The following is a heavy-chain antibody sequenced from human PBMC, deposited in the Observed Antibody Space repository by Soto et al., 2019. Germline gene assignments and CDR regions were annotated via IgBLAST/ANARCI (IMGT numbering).Heavy chain of an antibody. Sequence: QVQLQQWGAGLLKPSETLSLTCAVYGGSFSGYYWSWNRQPPGKGLEWIGEINHSGSTNYNPSLKSRVTISVDTSKNQFSLKLSSVTAADTAVYYCARTAAGLTYDYYYYGMDVWGQGTTVTVSS. D-gene: IGHD6-13*01. V-gene: IGHV4-34*01. CDR1: GGSFSGYY. CDR3: ARTAAGLTYDYYYYGMDV. CDR2: INHSGST. J-gene: IGHJ6*02.